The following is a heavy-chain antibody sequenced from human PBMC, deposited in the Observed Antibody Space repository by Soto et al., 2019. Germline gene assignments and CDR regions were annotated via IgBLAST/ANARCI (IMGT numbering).Heavy chain of an antibody. Sequence: SETLSLTCAASNYSITSGYSWGWIRQPPEKGLEYIGSIFHTGSTYYNPSLKSRVIISVDTSKNQFSLRLNSVTAADTAVYFCARVEAAKFFAHWGQGTLVTVSS. CDR3: ARVEAAKFFAH. J-gene: IGHJ4*02. D-gene: IGHD2-15*01. CDR1: NYSITSGYS. V-gene: IGHV4-38-2*01. CDR2: IFHTGST.